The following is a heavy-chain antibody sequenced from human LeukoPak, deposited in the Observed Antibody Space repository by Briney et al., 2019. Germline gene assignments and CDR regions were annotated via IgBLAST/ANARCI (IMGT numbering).Heavy chain of an antibody. J-gene: IGHJ4*02. V-gene: IGHV4-59*02. D-gene: IGHD2-15*01. CDR1: GGSVSGYH. CDR2: IYFTGST. CDR3: ARVTAAGGRFDH. Sequence: SETLSLTCTVSGGSVSGYHWSWIRQAPGQGLECIGNIYFTGSTNYNPSLKSGVTISVGTSQNQFSLSLTSVTPADTALYYCARVTAAGGRFDHSGQGTLVTVSS.